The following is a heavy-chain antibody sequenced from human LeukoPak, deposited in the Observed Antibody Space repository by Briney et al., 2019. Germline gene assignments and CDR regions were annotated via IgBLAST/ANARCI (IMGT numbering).Heavy chain of an antibody. CDR1: GGSFSGYY. Sequence: SETLSLTCAVYGGSFSGYYWSWIRQPPGKGLKWIGEINHSGSTNYNPSLKSRVTISVDTSKNQFSLKLSSVTVADTAVYYCARLGIVVVPAAISGMDVWGKGTTVTVSS. CDR3: ARLGIVVVPAAISGMDV. D-gene: IGHD2-2*02. V-gene: IGHV4-34*01. J-gene: IGHJ6*04. CDR2: INHSGST.